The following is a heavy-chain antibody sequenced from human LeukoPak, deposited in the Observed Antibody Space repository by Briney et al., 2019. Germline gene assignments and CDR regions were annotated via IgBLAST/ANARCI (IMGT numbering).Heavy chain of an antibody. D-gene: IGHD2-2*01. CDR2: ISGSGGST. CDR1: GFTFNAYA. V-gene: IGHV3-23*01. CDR3: ASNWRGCSSTTRYGGGLDY. Sequence: GGSLRLSCAASGFTFNAYAMSWVRQAPGKGLEWASSISGSGGSTYYAGSVKGRFTISRDNSRNTLYLQMNSLGAEDTAVYYCASNWRGCSSTTRYGGGLDYWGQGILVTVSS. J-gene: IGHJ4*02.